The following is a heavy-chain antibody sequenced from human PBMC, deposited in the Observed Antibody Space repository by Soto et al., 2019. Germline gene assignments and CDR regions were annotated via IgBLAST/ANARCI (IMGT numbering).Heavy chain of an antibody. V-gene: IGHV1-69*01. D-gene: IGHD3-16*01. CDR3: ARGDSPYVWFNEF. Sequence: QAQLVQSGAEVKKPGSSVKVSCKDSGGLFSSYAISWVRQAPGHGLEWMGGIIPVFGTPHYAQKFQGRVTITADEPTNTAYLELSSLRSDDTAMYYCARGDSPYVWFNEFWGQGSLVTVSS. J-gene: IGHJ4*02. CDR1: GGLFSSYA. CDR2: IIPVFGTP.